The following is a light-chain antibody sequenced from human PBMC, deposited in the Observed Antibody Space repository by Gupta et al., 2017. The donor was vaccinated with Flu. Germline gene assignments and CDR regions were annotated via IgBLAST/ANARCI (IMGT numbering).Light chain of an antibody. CDR3: QHYYNLPPA. Sequence: GDKVTITCQASQDVSNYLNWYQQKPGKAPKLLIYDASNLEIGVPSRFSGSGSGTDFTFTISSLQPEDIATYYCQHYYNLPPAFGQGTRLEIK. CDR1: QDVSNY. J-gene: IGKJ5*01. V-gene: IGKV1-33*01. CDR2: DAS.